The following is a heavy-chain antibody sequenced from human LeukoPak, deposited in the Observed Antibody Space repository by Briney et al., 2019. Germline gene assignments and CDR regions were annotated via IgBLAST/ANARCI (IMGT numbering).Heavy chain of an antibody. Sequence: GRSLRLSCAASRFTFSSYGMHWVRQAPGKGLEWVALISFDGSNKYYADSLKGRFTISRDNSKNTLYLQMNSLRAEDTAVYYCAKLLVTVSYDALDIWGQGTMVTVSS. CDR1: RFTFSSYG. D-gene: IGHD2-21*02. V-gene: IGHV3-30*18. J-gene: IGHJ3*02. CDR2: ISFDGSNK. CDR3: AKLLVTVSYDALDI.